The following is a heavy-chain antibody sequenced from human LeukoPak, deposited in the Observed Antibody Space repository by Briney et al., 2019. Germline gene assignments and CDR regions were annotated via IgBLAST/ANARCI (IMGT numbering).Heavy chain of an antibody. CDR2: IYTGGST. J-gene: IGHJ3*02. Sequence: GGSLRLSCAASTFTVSFNYMNWVRQAPGKGLEWVSVIYTGGSTSYADSVKGRFTISRGISENTLYLQMNSLRVEDTAVYYCARAGGHRHAFDIWGQGTTVTVSS. V-gene: IGHV3-66*01. CDR1: TFTVSFNY. CDR3: ARAGGHRHAFDI. D-gene: IGHD1-14*01.